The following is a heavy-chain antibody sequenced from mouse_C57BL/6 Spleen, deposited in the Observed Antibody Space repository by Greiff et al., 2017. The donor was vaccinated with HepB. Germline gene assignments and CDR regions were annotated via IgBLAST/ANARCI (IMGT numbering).Heavy chain of an antibody. CDR2: IDPEDGDT. V-gene: IGHV14-2*01. D-gene: IGHD3-2*02. CDR3: ARSGGSGYVDYAMDY. Sequence: EVQLQQSGAELVKPGASVKLSCTASGFNIKDYYMHWVKQRTEQGLEWIGRIDPEDGDTKYAPKFQGKATITADTSSNTAYLQLSSLTSEDTAVYYCARSGGSGYVDYAMDYWGQGTSVTVSS. J-gene: IGHJ4*01. CDR1: GFNIKDYY.